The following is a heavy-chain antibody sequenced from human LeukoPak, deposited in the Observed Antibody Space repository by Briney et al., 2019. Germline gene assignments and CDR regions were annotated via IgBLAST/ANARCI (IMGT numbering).Heavy chain of an antibody. D-gene: IGHD3-22*01. J-gene: IGHJ4*02. V-gene: IGHV1-24*01. CDR3: ATCLKYYDSSGYLVY. CDR1: GYTLTELS. Sequence: GASVKVSCKVSGYTLTELSMHWVREAPGKGLEWMGGFDPEDGETIYAQKFQGRVTMTEDTSTDTAYMELSSLRSEDTAVYYCATCLKYYDSSGYLVYWGQGTLVTVSS. CDR2: FDPEDGET.